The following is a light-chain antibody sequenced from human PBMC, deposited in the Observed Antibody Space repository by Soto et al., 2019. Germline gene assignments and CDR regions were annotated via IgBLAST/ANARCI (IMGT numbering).Light chain of an antibody. Sequence: QSVLTQPPSASGTPGQTGTIFFSGSSSNIGTSSVHWYKHLPGTAPKPLIYTNDQRPSGVPDRFSGSKSGTSASLAISGLQSEDEADYYCAVWDDSLNGHVFGAGTKVTVL. CDR2: TND. CDR3: AVWDDSLNGHV. V-gene: IGLV1-44*01. CDR1: SSNIGTSS. J-gene: IGLJ1*01.